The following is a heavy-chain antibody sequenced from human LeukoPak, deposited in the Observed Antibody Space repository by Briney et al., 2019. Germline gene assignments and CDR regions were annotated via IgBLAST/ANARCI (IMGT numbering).Heavy chain of an antibody. V-gene: IGHV4-39*01. CDR2: IYYSGNT. CDR3: AMHTVIANSWRLDD. J-gene: IGHJ4*02. D-gene: IGHD4-11*01. CDR1: GGSISSSSYY. Sequence: PSETLSLTCSVSGGSISSSSYYWGWIRQPPGKGLEWIGSIYYSGNTYNNPSLKSRVTISVDTSKNQLSLKLTSVTAADTAVYYCAMHTVIANSWRLDDWGQGTLVTVSS.